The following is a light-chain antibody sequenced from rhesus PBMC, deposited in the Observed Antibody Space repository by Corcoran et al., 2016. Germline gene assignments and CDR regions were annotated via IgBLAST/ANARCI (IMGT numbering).Light chain of an antibody. CDR2: KAS. CDR1: QGISSW. V-gene: IGKV1-22*01. Sequence: DIQMTQSPSSLSASVGDTVTITCRASQGISSWLAWYQQKPGKAPKLLLYKASSLQSGVPSRFSGRGSVTDFTLTISSLQSEDFATYYCQQYSSRPLTFGGGTKVELK. J-gene: IGKJ4*01. CDR3: QQYSSRPLT.